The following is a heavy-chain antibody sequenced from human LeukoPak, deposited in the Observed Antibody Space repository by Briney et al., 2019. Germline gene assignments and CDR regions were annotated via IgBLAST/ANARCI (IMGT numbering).Heavy chain of an antibody. D-gene: IGHD3-10*01. Sequence: TGGSLRLSCAASGFTFDDYAMHWVRQAPGKGLEWVSLISGDGGSTYYADSVKGRFTISRDNSKNSLYLQMNSLRTEDTALYYCATPLWFGAEIDYWGQGTLVTVSS. CDR2: ISGDGGST. J-gene: IGHJ4*02. CDR1: GFTFDDYA. V-gene: IGHV3-43*02. CDR3: ATPLWFGAEIDY.